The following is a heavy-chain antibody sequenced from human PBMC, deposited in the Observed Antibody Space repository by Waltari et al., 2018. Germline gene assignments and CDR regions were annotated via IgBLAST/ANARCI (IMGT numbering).Heavy chain of an antibody. CDR1: GGTFSSYA. J-gene: IGHJ4*02. CDR2: IIPIFGTA. Sequence: QVQLVQSGAEVKKPGSSVKVSCKASGGTFSSYAISWVRQAPGQGLKWMGGIIPIFGTANYAQQVQGRVTITTDESTSTAYRELSSLRSEDTAVDYCASHREGYGSGSYYHDYWGQGTLVTVSS. D-gene: IGHD3-10*01. V-gene: IGHV1-69*05. CDR3: ASHREGYGSGSYYHDY.